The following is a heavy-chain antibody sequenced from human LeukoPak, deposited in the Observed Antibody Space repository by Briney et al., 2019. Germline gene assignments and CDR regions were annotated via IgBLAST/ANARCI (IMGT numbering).Heavy chain of an antibody. CDR1: GFTFSSYA. V-gene: IGHV3-23*01. D-gene: IGHD3-22*01. CDR2: ISGSGGST. J-gene: IGHJ4*02. Sequence: GGSLRLSCAASGFTFSSYAMSWVRQAPGKGLEWVSAISGSGGSTYYADSVKGRFTISRDNSKNTLYLQMNSLRAEDTAVYYCAKAGGYYDDSRGYSFDWWGQGTRVTVSS. CDR3: AKAGGYYDDSRGYSFDW.